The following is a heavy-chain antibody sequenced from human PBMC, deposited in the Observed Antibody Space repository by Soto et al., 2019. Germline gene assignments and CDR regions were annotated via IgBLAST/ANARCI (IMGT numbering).Heavy chain of an antibody. CDR2: IKSKTDGGTT. D-gene: IGHD6-6*01. CDR1: GVTLTDVW. V-gene: IGHV3-15*07. J-gene: IGHJ5*02. Sequence: GSLRLSCAVSGVTLTDVWMNWVRQAPGKGLEWVGRIKSKTDGGTTDYAAPVKGRFTISRDDSKNTLYLQMNSLKTEDTAVYYCTTFPSGKYSRKFDPWGQGTLVTVSS. CDR3: TTFPSGKYSRKFDP.